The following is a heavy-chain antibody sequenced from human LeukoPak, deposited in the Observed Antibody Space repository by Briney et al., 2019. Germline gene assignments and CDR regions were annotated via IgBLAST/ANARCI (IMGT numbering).Heavy chain of an antibody. CDR3: AREATWGXXYFDL. Sequence: PGGSLRLSCAASGFALSSHGMHWVRQAPGKGLEWVAVTGNTGLAKYFAEFAKGRFTISRDNSKNTLYLETNSLRHEDTAVYYCAREATWGXXYFDL. J-gene: IGHJ2*01. V-gene: IGHV3-30*03. CDR2: TGNTGLAK. CDR1: GFALSSHG. D-gene: IGHD3-16*01.